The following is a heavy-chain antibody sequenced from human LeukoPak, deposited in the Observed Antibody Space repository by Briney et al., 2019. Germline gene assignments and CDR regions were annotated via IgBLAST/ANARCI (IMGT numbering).Heavy chain of an antibody. CDR2: ISSGGGSK. CDR1: GFTFSNYA. J-gene: IGHJ4*02. CDR3: AKADTSMVRRYYFDY. D-gene: IGHD5-18*01. V-gene: IGHV3-23*01. Sequence: GGSLRLSCAASGFTFSNYAVSWIRQAPGKGLEWVSVISSGGGSKYYADSVKGRFTISRDYSRDTLYLQMDSLRAEDTAVYYCAKADTSMVRRYYFDYWGQGTLVTVSS.